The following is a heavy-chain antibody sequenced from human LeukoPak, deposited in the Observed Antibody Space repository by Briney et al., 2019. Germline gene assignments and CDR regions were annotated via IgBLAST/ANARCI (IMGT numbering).Heavy chain of an antibody. Sequence: GGSLRLSCAASGFTFSSYGMHWVRQAPGKGLEWVAFIRYDGSNKYYADSVKGRFTISRDNSKNTLYLQMNSLRAEDTAVYYCARDLGVAATMTLFDYWGQGTLVTVSS. V-gene: IGHV3-30*02. CDR2: IRYDGSNK. J-gene: IGHJ4*02. CDR1: GFTFSSYG. CDR3: ARDLGVAATMTLFDY. D-gene: IGHD5-12*01.